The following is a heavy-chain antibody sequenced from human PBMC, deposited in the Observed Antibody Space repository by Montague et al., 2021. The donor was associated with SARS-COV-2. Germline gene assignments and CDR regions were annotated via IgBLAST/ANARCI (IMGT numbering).Heavy chain of an antibody. CDR2: ISGSGGST. Sequence: SLRLSCPASGFTFSSYAMSWVRQAPGKGLEWVSAISGSGGSTYYADSVKGRFTISRDNSKNTLYLQMNSLRAEDTAVYYCAKAGDTMVRGVITSYYYYGMDVWGQGTMVTVSS. CDR1: GFTFSSYA. V-gene: IGHV3-23*01. J-gene: IGHJ6*02. D-gene: IGHD3-10*01. CDR3: AKAGDTMVRGVITSYYYYGMDV.